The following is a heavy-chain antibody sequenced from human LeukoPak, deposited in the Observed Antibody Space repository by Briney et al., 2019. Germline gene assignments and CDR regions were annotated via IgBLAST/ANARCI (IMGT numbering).Heavy chain of an antibody. J-gene: IGHJ6*03. CDR2: IYTSGST. CDR1: GGSISSYY. D-gene: IGHD3-22*01. CDR3: ARGGRVVVIKSDYYYYYMDV. Sequence: PSETLSLTCTVSGGSISSYYWSWIRQPAGKGLEWIGRIYTSGSTNYNPSLKSRVTMSVDTYKNQFSLKLSSVTAADTAVYYCARGGRVVVIKSDYYYYYMDVWGKGTTVTVSS. V-gene: IGHV4-4*07.